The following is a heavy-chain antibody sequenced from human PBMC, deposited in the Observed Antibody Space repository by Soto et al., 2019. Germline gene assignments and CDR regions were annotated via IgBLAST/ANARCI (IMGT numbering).Heavy chain of an antibody. D-gene: IGHD2-15*01. V-gene: IGHV4-59*01. J-gene: IGHJ4*02. CDR3: ARRSYCSGGSCHDY. CDR1: GGSISSYY. Sequence: QVQLQESGPGLVKPSETLSLTCTVSGGSISSYYWSWIRQPPGKGLEWIGYIYYSGSTNYNPSLKSRVTISVETSKNQFSLKLSSVTAADPAVYYCARRSYCSGGSCHDYWGQGTLVTVSS. CDR2: IYYSGST.